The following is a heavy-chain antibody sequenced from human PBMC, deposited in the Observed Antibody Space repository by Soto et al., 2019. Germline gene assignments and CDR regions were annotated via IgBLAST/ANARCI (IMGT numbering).Heavy chain of an antibody. CDR2: INHSGST. CDR3: ARGDSSSWYGKRFDP. J-gene: IGHJ5*02. CDR1: GYR. Sequence: GYRGIMNRQPPGKGLEWIGEINHSGSTNYNPSLKSRVTISGDTSKNQFSLKLSSVTAADTAVYYCARGDSSSWYGKRFDPWGQGTLVTVSS. V-gene: IGHV4-34*01. D-gene: IGHD6-13*01.